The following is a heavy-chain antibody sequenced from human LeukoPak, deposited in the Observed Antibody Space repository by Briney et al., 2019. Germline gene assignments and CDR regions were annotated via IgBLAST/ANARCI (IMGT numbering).Heavy chain of an antibody. CDR3: ARDGPHTAIASVRGDY. CDR2: INPSGGNT. D-gene: IGHD5-18*01. CDR1: GYTFTSYY. Sequence: ASVKVSCKASGYTFTSYYMHWVRQAPGQGLEWMGIINPSGGNTSYAQKFQGRVTMTRDTSTSTVYMELSSLRSEDTAVYYCARDGPHTAIASVRGDYWGQGTLVTVSS. J-gene: IGHJ4*02. V-gene: IGHV1-46*01.